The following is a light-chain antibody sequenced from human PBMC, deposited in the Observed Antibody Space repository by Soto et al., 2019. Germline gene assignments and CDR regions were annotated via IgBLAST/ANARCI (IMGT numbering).Light chain of an antibody. J-gene: IGLJ3*02. CDR3: CSYAGRRRV. CDR2: EVS. CDR1: SSDVGSYNL. V-gene: IGLV2-23*02. Sequence: QSVLTHPASGSGSPGQSITISCTGTSSDVGSYNLVSWYQQHPGKAPKLMIYEVSKRPSGVSNRFSGSKSGNTASLTISGLQAEDEADYYCCSYAGRRRVFGGGTKLTVL.